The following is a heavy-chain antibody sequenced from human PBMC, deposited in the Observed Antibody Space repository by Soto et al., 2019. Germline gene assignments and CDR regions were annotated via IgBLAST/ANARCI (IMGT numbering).Heavy chain of an antibody. CDR3: TVSSSSYTQHDAFDI. CDR1: GFTFSGSA. D-gene: IGHD6-6*01. J-gene: IGHJ3*02. Sequence: EVQLVESGGGLVQPGGSLKLSCAASGFTFSGSAMHWVRQASGKGLEWVGRIRSKANSYATAYAASVKGRFTISRDDSKHTAYLQMTSLKTEDTAVYYCTVSSSSYTQHDAFDIWGQGTMVTVSS. V-gene: IGHV3-73*01. CDR2: IRSKANSYAT.